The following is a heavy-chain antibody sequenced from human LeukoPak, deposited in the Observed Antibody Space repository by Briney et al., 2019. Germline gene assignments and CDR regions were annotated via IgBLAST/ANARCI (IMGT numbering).Heavy chain of an antibody. J-gene: IGHJ4*02. V-gene: IGHV5-51*01. Sequence: GESLKISCKGSGYSFTSYWIGWVRQMPGKGLEWMGIIYPRDSDTRYSPSFQGQVTISADKSISTAYLQWSSLKASDTAMYYCARQGRGYYDILTGYYMGVNFDYWGQGTLVTVSS. CDR2: IYPRDSDT. CDR1: GYSFTSYW. D-gene: IGHD3-9*01. CDR3: ARQGRGYYDILTGYYMGVNFDY.